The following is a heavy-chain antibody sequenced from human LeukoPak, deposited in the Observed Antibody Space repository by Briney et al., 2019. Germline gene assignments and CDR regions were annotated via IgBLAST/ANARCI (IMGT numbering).Heavy chain of an antibody. CDR1: GFTFSSYA. D-gene: IGHD3-10*01. CDR3: AKTRDYYGSGNHYFDY. V-gene: IGHV3-23*01. CDR2: ISGSGGST. J-gene: IGHJ4*01. Sequence: GGSLRLSCAASGFTFSSYAMSWVRQAPGKGLEWVSAISGSGGSTYYADSVKGRFTISRDNSKNTLYLQMNSLRAEDTAVYYCAKTRDYYGSGNHYFDYWGQEPWSPSPQ.